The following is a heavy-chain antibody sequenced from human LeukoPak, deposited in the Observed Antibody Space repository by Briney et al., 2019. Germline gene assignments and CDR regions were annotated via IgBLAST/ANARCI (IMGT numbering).Heavy chain of an antibody. CDR2: ISSSSSTI. D-gene: IGHD3-16*02. V-gene: IGHV3-48*01. Sequence: GGSLRLSCAASGFTFSSYSMNRVRQAPGKGLEWASYISSSSSTIYYADSVKGRFTISRDNAKNSLYLQMNSLRAEDTAVYYCAREGHYDYVWGSYRIDAFDIWGQGTMVTVSS. CDR1: GFTFSSYS. J-gene: IGHJ3*02. CDR3: AREGHYDYVWGSYRIDAFDI.